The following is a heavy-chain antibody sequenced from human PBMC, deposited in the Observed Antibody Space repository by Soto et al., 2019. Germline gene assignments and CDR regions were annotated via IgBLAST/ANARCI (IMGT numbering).Heavy chain of an antibody. CDR3: AAEPYYDSSGYPSYYYYGMDV. D-gene: IGHD3-22*01. J-gene: IGHJ6*02. V-gene: IGHV1-58*01. CDR1: GFTFTSSA. CDR2: IVVGSGNT. Sequence: QMQLVQSGPEVKKPGTSVKVSCKASGFTFTSSAVQWVRQARGQRLEWRGWIVVGSGNTNYAQKFQERVTITRDMSTSTAYMELSSLRSEDTAVYYCAAEPYYDSSGYPSYYYYGMDVWGQGTTVTVSS.